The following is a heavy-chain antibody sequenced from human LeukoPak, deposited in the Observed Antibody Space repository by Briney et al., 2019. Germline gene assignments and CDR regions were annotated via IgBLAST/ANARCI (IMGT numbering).Heavy chain of an antibody. CDR2: IIPIFGTA. CDR1: GGTFSSYA. V-gene: IGHV1-69*05. CDR3: ARTLRITMIVVAPDAFDI. J-gene: IGHJ3*02. Sequence: SVKVSCKASGGTFSSYAISWVRQAPGQGLGWMGRIIPIFGTANYAQKFQGRVTITTDESTSTAYMELSSLRSEDTAVYYCARTLRITMIVVAPDAFDIWGQGTMVTVSS. D-gene: IGHD3-22*01.